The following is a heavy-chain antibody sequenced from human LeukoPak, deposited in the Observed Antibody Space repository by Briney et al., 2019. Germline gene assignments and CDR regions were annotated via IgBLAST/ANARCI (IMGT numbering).Heavy chain of an antibody. V-gene: IGHV4-59*01. Sequence: SETLSLTCTVPGGSISSYYWSWIRQPPGKGLEWLGYIYYSGSTNYNPSLKSRVTISVDTSKNQFYLKLSSVTAADTAVYYCARYYYDSSGYCFDYWGQGTLVTVSS. J-gene: IGHJ4*02. D-gene: IGHD3-22*01. CDR3: ARYYYDSSGYCFDY. CDR1: GGSISSYY. CDR2: IYYSGST.